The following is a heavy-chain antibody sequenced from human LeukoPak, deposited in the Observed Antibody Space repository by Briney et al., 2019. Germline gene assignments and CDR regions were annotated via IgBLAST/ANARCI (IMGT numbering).Heavy chain of an antibody. V-gene: IGHV4-4*07. Sequence: SETLSLTCTVSGGSISSYYWSWIRQPAGKGLEWIGRIYTSGSTNYNPSLKSRVTMSVDTSKNQFSLKLSSVTAADTAVYYCARVGDSLLFPRSYWYFDLWGRGTLVTVSS. CDR2: IYTSGST. CDR3: ARVGDSLLFPRSYWYFDL. D-gene: IGHD2-21*02. CDR1: GGSISSYY. J-gene: IGHJ2*01.